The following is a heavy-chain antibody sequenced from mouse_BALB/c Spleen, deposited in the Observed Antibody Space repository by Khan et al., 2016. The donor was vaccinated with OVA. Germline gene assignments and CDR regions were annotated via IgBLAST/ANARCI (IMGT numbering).Heavy chain of an antibody. V-gene: IGHV2-3*01. J-gene: IGHJ4*01. D-gene: IGHD1-1*01. CDR2: IWGDGSL. CDR1: GFSLTSYG. Sequence: QVQLKESGPGLVAPSQSLSITCTVSGFSLTSYGVNWVRQPPGKGLEWLGVIWGDGSLNYHSTLKSRLIISKDNSKRQVFLTLNSLQTDDTATYYCAKFTPGYYAMDQWGQGTSVTVSS. CDR3: AKFTPGYYAMDQ.